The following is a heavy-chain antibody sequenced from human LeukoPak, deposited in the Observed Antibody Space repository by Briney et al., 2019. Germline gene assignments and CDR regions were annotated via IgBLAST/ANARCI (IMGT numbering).Heavy chain of an antibody. D-gene: IGHD3-3*01. J-gene: IGHJ5*02. Sequence: EASVKVSCKASGGTFSSYAISWVRQAPGQGLEWMGGIIPIFGTANYAQKFQGRVTITADTSTSTAYMELRSLRSDDTAVYYCARAGETIFGAPNWFDPWGQGTLVTVSS. V-gene: IGHV1-69*06. CDR1: GGTFSSYA. CDR2: IIPIFGTA. CDR3: ARAGETIFGAPNWFDP.